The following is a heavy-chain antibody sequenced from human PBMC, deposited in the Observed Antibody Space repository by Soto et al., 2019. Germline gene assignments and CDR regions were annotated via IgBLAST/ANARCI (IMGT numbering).Heavy chain of an antibody. CDR1: GFTFSSYS. Sequence: GGSLSLSCAASGFTFSSYSMNWVRQAPGKGLEWVSSISSSGNYIYYRDSVKGRFTISRDNAKNSLYLQMNSLRAEDTALYYCARDVVPSALDYWGQGTLVTISS. V-gene: IGHV3-21*01. CDR2: ISSSGNYI. J-gene: IGHJ4*02. CDR3: ARDVVPSALDY. D-gene: IGHD2-2*01.